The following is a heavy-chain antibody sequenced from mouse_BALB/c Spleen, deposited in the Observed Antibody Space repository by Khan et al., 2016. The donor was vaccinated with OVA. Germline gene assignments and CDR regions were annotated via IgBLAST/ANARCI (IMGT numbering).Heavy chain of an antibody. CDR1: GYTFTSYT. CDR2: INPRNNYT. Sequence: QVQLQQSGAELARPGAAVKMSCKASGYTFTSYTIHWIRQRPGQALEWIGHINPRNNYTNYNQNFKDKATLIVDKASSTAYMQLSSLTSEDSAVYYCVREGAYYRSDGWFAYWGRGTLVTVSA. CDR3: VREGAYYRSDGWFAY. D-gene: IGHD2-14*01. V-gene: IGHV1-4*01. J-gene: IGHJ3*01.